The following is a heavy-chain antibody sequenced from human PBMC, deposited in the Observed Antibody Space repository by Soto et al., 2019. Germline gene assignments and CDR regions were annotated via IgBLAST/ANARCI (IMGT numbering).Heavy chain of an antibody. CDR2: INPNSGGT. CDR3: ASSYSGSYSFDY. J-gene: IGHJ4*02. V-gene: IGHV1-2*04. CDR1: GYTFTGYY. Sequence: QVQLVQSGAEVKKPGASVKVSCKASGYTFTGYYMHWVRQAPGQGLEWMGWINPNSGGTNYAQKCQGWVTMTRDTSISTAYMELSRLTSDDTAVYYCASSYSGSYSFDYWGKGTLVTVSS. D-gene: IGHD1-26*01.